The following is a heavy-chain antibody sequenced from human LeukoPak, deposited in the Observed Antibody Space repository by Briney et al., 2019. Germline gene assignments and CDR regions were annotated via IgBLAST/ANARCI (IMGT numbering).Heavy chain of an antibody. Sequence: SETLSLTCTASGGSISSSYWSWIRQPPGKGLEWIGYIYTSGSTNYNPSLKSRVTISVDTSKNQFSLNLSSVTAADTAVYYCARRRSGGRDFDFWGRGTLVTVSS. CDR3: ARRRSGGRDFDF. D-gene: IGHD2-15*01. CDR2: IYTSGST. V-gene: IGHV4-4*09. J-gene: IGHJ4*02. CDR1: GGSISSSY.